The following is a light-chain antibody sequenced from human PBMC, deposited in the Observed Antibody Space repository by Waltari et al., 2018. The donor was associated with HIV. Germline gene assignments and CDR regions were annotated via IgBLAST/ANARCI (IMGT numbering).Light chain of an antibody. Sequence: QSALTQPPSVSGSPGQSVTISCAGTNSDIGGYDRVSWYQQPPGTAPNLLLYEVTNRPPGVPGRFSASKSGTTASLTISGLQAGDEGDYYCSSYSATNTVVFGGGTKLTVL. CDR3: SSYSATNTVV. CDR2: EVT. CDR1: NSDIGGYDR. V-gene: IGLV2-18*02. J-gene: IGLJ2*01.